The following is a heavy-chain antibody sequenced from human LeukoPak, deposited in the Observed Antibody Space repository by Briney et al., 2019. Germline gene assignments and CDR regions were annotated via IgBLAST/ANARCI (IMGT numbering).Heavy chain of an antibody. D-gene: IGHD1-14*01. J-gene: IGHJ6*02. V-gene: IGHV3-30-3*01. CDR1: GFTFSSYA. CDR2: ISYDGSNK. Sequence: PGRSLRLSCAASGFTFSSYAMHWVRQAPGKGLEWVAVISYDGSNKYYADSVKGRFTISRDNSKNTLYLQMNSLRAEGTAVYYCARDRIIYYYYYGMDVWGQGTTVTVSS. CDR3: ARDRIIYYYYYGMDV.